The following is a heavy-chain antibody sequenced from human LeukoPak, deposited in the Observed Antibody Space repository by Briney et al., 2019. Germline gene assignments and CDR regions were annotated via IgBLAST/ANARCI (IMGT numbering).Heavy chain of an antibody. D-gene: IGHD4-17*01. CDR2: IKQDGSDK. CDR1: GFTFSRFY. J-gene: IGHJ4*02. V-gene: IGHV3-7*01. Sequence: PGGSLRLSCAASGFTFSRFYMTWVRQAPGKGLEWVATIKQDGSDKHYVDSVKGRFIISRDNAKNSLYLQMNSLRAEDTAVYYCARTTILDYWGQGTLVTVSS. CDR3: ARTTILDY.